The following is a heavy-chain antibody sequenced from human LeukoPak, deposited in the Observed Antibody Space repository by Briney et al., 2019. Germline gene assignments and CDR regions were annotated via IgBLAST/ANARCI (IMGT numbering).Heavy chain of an antibody. Sequence: GGSLRLSCAASGFTFSSYAMSWVRQAPGKGLEWVSAISGSGGSTYYADSVKGRFTISRDNSKNTLYLQMNSLRAQDTAVYYYEKDSSLVVNLRFDPWGQGTLVIVSS. CDR2: ISGSGGST. J-gene: IGHJ5*02. CDR3: EKDSSLVVNLRFDP. CDR1: GFTFSSYA. V-gene: IGHV3-23*01. D-gene: IGHD2-15*01.